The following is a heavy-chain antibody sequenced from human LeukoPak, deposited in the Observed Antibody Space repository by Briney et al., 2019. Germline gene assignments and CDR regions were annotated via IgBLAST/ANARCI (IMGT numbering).Heavy chain of an antibody. CDR3: ANILTGYYDDY. Sequence: ASVKVSCKASGYTFTGYYMHWVRQAPGQGLEWMGWINPSSGGTNYAQKFQGRVTMTRDTSISTAYMELSRLRSDDTAVYYCANILTGYYDDYWGQGTLVTVSS. D-gene: IGHD3-9*01. CDR2: INPSSGGT. J-gene: IGHJ4*02. V-gene: IGHV1-2*02. CDR1: GYTFTGYY.